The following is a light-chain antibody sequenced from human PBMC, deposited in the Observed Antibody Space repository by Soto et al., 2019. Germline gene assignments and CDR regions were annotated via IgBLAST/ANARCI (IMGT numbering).Light chain of an antibody. V-gene: IGLV3-21*04. CDR3: QVWDSSSDHVV. CDR2: YDS. CDR1: IIGSKS. J-gene: IGLJ2*01. Sequence: SSELTQSPSVSVAPGKTARITCGGNIIGSKSVHWYQQKPGQAPVLVIYYDSDRPSGIPERFSGSNSGKTATLTINRVEAGDEADYYCQVWDSSSDHVVFGGGTKLTVL.